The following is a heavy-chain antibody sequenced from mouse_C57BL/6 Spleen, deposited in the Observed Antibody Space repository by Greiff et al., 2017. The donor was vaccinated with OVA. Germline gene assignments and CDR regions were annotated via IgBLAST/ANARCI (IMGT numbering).Heavy chain of an antibody. D-gene: IGHD2-4*01. CDR1: GFSLTSYG. J-gene: IGHJ1*03. CDR2: IWSGGST. V-gene: IGHV2-2*01. Sequence: VKLMESGPGLVQPSQSLSITCTVSGFSLTSYGVHWVRQSPGKGLEWLGVIWSGGSTDYNAAFISRLSISKDNSKSQVFFKMNSLQADDTAIYYCARGPYDYDGYWYFDVWGTGTTVTVSS. CDR3: ARGPYDYDGYWYFDV.